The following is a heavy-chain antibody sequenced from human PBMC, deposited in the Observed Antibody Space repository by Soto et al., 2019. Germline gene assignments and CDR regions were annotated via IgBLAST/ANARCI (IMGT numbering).Heavy chain of an antibody. V-gene: IGHV4-34*02. CDR2: ITHSGGI. CDR1: GGSFSGYY. J-gene: IGHJ6*02. CDR3: ARGWELVGFGEDTFGVDV. D-gene: IGHD3-10*01. Sequence: QVQLQQWGAGLLKPSATLSLTCAGHGGSFSGYYWSWIRQSPGKGLEWVVEITHSGGIEYNMSLKSRVTTSVDTSKQQLSLKVNAVTAADTAVYYCARGWELVGFGEDTFGVDVWGQGTTVTVSS.